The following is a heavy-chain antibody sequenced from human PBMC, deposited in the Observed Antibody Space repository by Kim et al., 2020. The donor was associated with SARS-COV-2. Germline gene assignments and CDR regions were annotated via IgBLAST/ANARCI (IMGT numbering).Heavy chain of an antibody. CDR2: TYYRSKWYT. D-gene: IGHD6-19*01. CDR1: GDGVSSNSAA. V-gene: IGHV6-1*01. Sequence: SQTLSLTCDISGDGVSSNSAAWNWIRQSPSRGLEWLGRTYYRSKWYTDYALSVKGRITINPDTSKNQFSLQLNSVTPEDTAVYNCARDRQRAGTGVDYWGQGTLVTVSS. J-gene: IGHJ4*02. CDR3: ARDRQRAGTGVDY.